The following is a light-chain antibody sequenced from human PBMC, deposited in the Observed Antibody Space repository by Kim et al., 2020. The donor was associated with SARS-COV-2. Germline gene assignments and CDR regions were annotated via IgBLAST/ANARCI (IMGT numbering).Light chain of an antibody. CDR3: QQYGSSPWT. Sequence: EIVLTQSPGTLSLSPGERATLSCRASQSVSSSYLVWYQQKPGQAPRLLIYGASSRATGIPDRFSGSGSGTDFTLTISRLEPEDFAVYYCQQYGSSPWTFGKGTKVDI. J-gene: IGKJ1*01. CDR1: QSVSSSY. CDR2: GAS. V-gene: IGKV3-20*01.